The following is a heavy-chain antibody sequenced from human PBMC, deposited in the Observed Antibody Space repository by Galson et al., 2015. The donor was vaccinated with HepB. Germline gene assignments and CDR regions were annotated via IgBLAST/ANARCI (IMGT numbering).Heavy chain of an antibody. J-gene: IGHJ4*02. V-gene: IGHV1-2*02. D-gene: IGHD6-19*01. Sequence: SVKVSCKASGYTFTGYYMHWVRQAPGQGLEWMGWINPNSGGTNYAQKFQGRVTMTRDTSISTAYMELSRLRSDGTAVYYCARVGGSGWLYYFDYWGQGTLVTVSS. CDR3: ARVGGSGWLYYFDY. CDR1: GYTFTGYY. CDR2: INPNSGGT.